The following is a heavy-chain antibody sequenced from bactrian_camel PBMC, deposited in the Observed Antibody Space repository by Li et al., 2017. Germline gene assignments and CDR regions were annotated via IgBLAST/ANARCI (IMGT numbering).Heavy chain of an antibody. CDR1: GLTFAAYA. D-gene: IGHD3*01. Sequence: DVQLVESGGGLVQPGESLSLSCVVSGLTFAAYAWTWARQAPGKGLEWVGRLDGRAGTRNYAASVEGRFTISRDNSDNTMQLEMNDLKVEDTAVYYCVRYWHGMDYWGKGTQVTV. V-gene: IGHV3S36*01. J-gene: IGHJ7*01. CDR2: LDGRAGTR.